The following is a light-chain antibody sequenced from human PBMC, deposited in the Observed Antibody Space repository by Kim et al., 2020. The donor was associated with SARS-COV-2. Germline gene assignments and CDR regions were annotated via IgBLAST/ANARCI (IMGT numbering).Light chain of an antibody. CDR3: QQYGTSPPWT. Sequence: GERAVRSCRASQSVSNNYLAWYQQKSGQAPRLLIYGAARRATGIADRFSGSGSGTDFTLTISRLEPEDFAVYYCQQYGTSPPWTFGQGTKVDIK. CDR2: GAA. CDR1: QSVSNNY. J-gene: IGKJ1*01. V-gene: IGKV3-20*01.